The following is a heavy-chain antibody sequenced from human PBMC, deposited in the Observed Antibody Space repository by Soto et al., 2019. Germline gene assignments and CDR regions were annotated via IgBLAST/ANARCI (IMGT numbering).Heavy chain of an antibody. Sequence: SETLSLTCTVSGGSIRSRDYYWGWIRQPPNKGLEWIGSMHYGGSTFYNPSLKSRVTISVDTSRNQISLKVTSVTAADTGLYYCARPEYSSSWYWFASWGRGTLVTVSS. CDR1: GGSIRSRDYY. V-gene: IGHV4-39*01. CDR2: MHYGGST. CDR3: ARPEYSSSWYWFAS. D-gene: IGHD6-13*01. J-gene: IGHJ5*01.